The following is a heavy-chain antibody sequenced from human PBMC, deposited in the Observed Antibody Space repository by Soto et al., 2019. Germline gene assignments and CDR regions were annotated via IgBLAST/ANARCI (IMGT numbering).Heavy chain of an antibody. J-gene: IGHJ4*02. Sequence: ASVKVSCKASGYTFTSYAMHWVRQAPVQRPEWMGWINAGNGNTKYSQKFQGRVTITRDTSASTAYMELSSLRSEDTAVYYCARDRKGSSWYGYYFDYWGQGTLVTVSS. D-gene: IGHD6-13*01. CDR1: GYTFTSYA. CDR3: ARDRKGSSWYGYYFDY. CDR2: INAGNGNT. V-gene: IGHV1-3*01.